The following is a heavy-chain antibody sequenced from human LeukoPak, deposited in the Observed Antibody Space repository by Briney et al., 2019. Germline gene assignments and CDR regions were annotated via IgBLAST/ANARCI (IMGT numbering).Heavy chain of an antibody. CDR3: ARANHNPPSHLY. J-gene: IGHJ4*02. V-gene: IGHV4-59*01. CDR1: GGSISSYY. Sequence: SETLSLTCTVSGGSISSYYWSWIRQPPGKGLEWIGYIYYSGSTNYNPSLKSRVTISVDTSKNQFSLKLSSVTAADTAVYYCARANHNPPSHLYWGQGTLVTVSS. D-gene: IGHD1-14*01. CDR2: IYYSGST.